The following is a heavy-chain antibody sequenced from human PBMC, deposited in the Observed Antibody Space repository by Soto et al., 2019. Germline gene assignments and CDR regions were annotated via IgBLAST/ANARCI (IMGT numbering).Heavy chain of an antibody. CDR3: AILPGDYSGYDLGDY. V-gene: IGHV1-8*01. D-gene: IGHD5-12*01. CDR2: MNPNSGNT. CDR1: GYTFTSYD. Sequence: ASVKVSCKASGYTFTSYDINWVRQATGQGLEWMGWMNPNSGNTGYAQKFQGRVTMTRNTSISTAYMELSSLRSEDTAVYYCAILPGDYSGYDLGDYWGQGTLVTVSS. J-gene: IGHJ4*02.